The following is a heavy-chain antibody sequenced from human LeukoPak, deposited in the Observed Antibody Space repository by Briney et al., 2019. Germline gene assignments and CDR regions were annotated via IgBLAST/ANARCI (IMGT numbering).Heavy chain of an antibody. CDR3: AKDMSPMVRGVTTDY. J-gene: IGHJ4*02. D-gene: IGHD3-10*01. CDR1: GFTFSNYG. Sequence: GGSLRLSCAASGFTFSNYGMHWVRQAPGKGLEWVAVIAYDAGDKYHGDSVKGRFTISRDNAKNSLYLQMNSLRAEDTALYYCAKDMSPMVRGVTTDYWGQGTLVTVSS. V-gene: IGHV3-30*18. CDR2: IAYDAGDK.